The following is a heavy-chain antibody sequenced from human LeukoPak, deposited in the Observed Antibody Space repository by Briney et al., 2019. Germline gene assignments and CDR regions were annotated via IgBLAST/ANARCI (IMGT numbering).Heavy chain of an antibody. CDR1: GGTFSSYA. V-gene: IGHV1-69*04. CDR3: ARDRTSTVSNWFDP. Sequence: SVKVSCKASGGTFSSYAISWVRQAPGQGLEWMGRIIPILGIANYAQKFQGRVTITADKSTSTAYMELSSLRSEDTAVYHCARDRTSTVSNWFDPWGQGTLVTVSS. J-gene: IGHJ5*02. D-gene: IGHD4-17*01. CDR2: IIPILGIA.